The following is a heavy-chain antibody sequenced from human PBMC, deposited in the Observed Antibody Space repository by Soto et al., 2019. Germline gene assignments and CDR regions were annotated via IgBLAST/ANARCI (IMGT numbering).Heavy chain of an antibody. CDR2: IGYDAIYK. Sequence: QVQLEESGGGVVQPGGSLRLSCAASGFTFDEHSMHWVRQAQGKGREWVAAIGYDAIYKFYADSVEGRFTISRDNSKNTLYLQMNSLRNEDTAVYYCVKSLITLGESQSSFFDYWGQGTLVSVSS. J-gene: IGHJ4*02. CDR3: VKSLITLGESQSSFFDY. D-gene: IGHD3-16*01. V-gene: IGHV3-30-3*02. CDR1: GFTFDEHS.